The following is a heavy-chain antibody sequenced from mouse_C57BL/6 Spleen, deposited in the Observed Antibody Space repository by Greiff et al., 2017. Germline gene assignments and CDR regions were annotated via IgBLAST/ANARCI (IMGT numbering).Heavy chain of an antibody. Sequence: QVQLQQSGAELARPGASVKLSCKASGYTFTSYGISWVKQRTGQGLEWIGEIYPRSGNTYYNEKFKGKATLTADKSSSTAYMELRSLTSADSAVYFCARGRYDGSSPNYFDYWGQGTTLTVSS. V-gene: IGHV1-81*01. CDR3: ARGRYDGSSPNYFDY. CDR1: GYTFTSYG. J-gene: IGHJ2*01. CDR2: IYPRSGNT. D-gene: IGHD1-1*01.